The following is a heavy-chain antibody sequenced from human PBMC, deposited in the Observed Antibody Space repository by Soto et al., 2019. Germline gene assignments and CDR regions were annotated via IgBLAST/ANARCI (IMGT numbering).Heavy chain of an antibody. D-gene: IGHD2-15*01. Sequence: GGSLRLSCAASGFTFSSYWMHWVRQAPGKGLVWVSRINSDGSSTSYADSVKGRFTISRDNAKNTLYLQMNSLRAEDTAVYYCARGRYCSGGSCYTADWFDPWGQGTLVTVSS. CDR2: INSDGSST. V-gene: IGHV3-74*01. J-gene: IGHJ5*02. CDR3: ARGRYCSGGSCYTADWFDP. CDR1: GFTFSSYW.